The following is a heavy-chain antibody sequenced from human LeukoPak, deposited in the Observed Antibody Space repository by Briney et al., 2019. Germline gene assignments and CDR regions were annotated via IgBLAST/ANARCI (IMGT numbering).Heavy chain of an antibody. Sequence: KPSETLSLTCAVSGYSISSGCYGGWIRQPPGQGLGWIGSIYHSGRTYYNPSLKSRVTISVDTSKNQFSLKLSSVTAADTAVYYCARERVDGYGLGYGGFALWGQGTLVTVSS. J-gene: IGHJ5*02. CDR2: IYHSGRT. CDR3: ARERVDGYGLGYGGFAL. D-gene: IGHD5-18*01. V-gene: IGHV4-38-2*02. CDR1: GYSISSGCY.